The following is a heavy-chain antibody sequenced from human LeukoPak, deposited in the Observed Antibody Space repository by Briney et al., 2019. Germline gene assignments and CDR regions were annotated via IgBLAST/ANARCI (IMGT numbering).Heavy chain of an antibody. V-gene: IGHV4-59*01. CDR1: GGSITRDH. D-gene: IGHD2/OR15-2a*01. CDR3: ARKNDFEI. J-gene: IGHJ3*02. Sequence: SETLSLTCTVSGGSITRDHWNWIRQPPGKGLEWIGCIYYSGSTYYNPSLKSRVTISVDMSKNQFSLRLTSVTAADTAVYYCARKNDFEILVQGTLVTVSS. CDR2: IYYSGST.